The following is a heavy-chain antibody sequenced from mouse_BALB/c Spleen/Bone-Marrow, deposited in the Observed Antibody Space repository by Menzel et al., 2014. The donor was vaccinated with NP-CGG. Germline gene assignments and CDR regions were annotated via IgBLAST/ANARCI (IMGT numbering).Heavy chain of an antibody. D-gene: IGHD2-14*01. CDR1: GFTFSRYT. Sequence: DVHLAESGGGLVQPGGSLKLSCAASGFTFSRYTMSWVRQTPEKRLEWVAYISNGGGSTYYPDTDTVKGRFTISRDNAKNTLYLQMSSLKSEDTAMYYCARHGVRREWYFDVWGAGTTVTVSS. CDR2: ISNGGGST. V-gene: IGHV5-12-2*01. CDR3: ARHGVRREWYFDV. J-gene: IGHJ1*01.